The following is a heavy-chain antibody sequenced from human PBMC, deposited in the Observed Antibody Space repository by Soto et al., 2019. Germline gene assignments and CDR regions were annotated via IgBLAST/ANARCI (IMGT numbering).Heavy chain of an antibody. V-gene: IGHV3-7*05. CDR3: ARDDGYSPLDY. Sequence: GGSLRLSCAASGFTFSNYWMSWVRQAPGKGLEWVANIKQDGSEKYYVDSVKGRFTISRDNAKNSLYLQMNSLRAEDTAVYYCARDDGYSPLDYWGQGTLVTVSS. CDR1: GFTFSNYW. D-gene: IGHD3-22*01. CDR2: IKQDGSEK. J-gene: IGHJ4*02.